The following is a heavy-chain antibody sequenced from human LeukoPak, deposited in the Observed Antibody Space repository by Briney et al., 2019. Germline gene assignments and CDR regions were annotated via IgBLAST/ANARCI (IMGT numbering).Heavy chain of an antibody. CDR1: GFTFSDSA. Sequence: GGSLRLSCAASGFTFSDSAMTWVPQAPGKGLEWVSLISFSGDSIYYADSVRGRFTISRDNSKNTLSLQMNSLRAEDSAVYYCARAGDTAVATGYFDYWGQGTLVTVSS. J-gene: IGHJ4*02. V-gene: IGHV3-23*01. CDR2: ISFSGDSI. CDR3: ARAGDTAVATGYFDY. D-gene: IGHD5-18*01.